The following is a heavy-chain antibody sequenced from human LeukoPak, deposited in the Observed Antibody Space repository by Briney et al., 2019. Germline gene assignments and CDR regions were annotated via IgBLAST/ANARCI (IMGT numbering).Heavy chain of an antibody. V-gene: IGHV1-2*02. Sequence: GASVKVSCKASGYTFTGYYMHWVRQAPGQGLEWMGWINPNSGGTNYAQKFQGRVTMTRDTSISTAYMELSRLRSGDTAVYYCARVSILEWLLPAYYFDYWGQGTLVTVSS. D-gene: IGHD3-3*01. CDR2: INPNSGGT. J-gene: IGHJ4*02. CDR3: ARVSILEWLLPAYYFDY. CDR1: GYTFTGYY.